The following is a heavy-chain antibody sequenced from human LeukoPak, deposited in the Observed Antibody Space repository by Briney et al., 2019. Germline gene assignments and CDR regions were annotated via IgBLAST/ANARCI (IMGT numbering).Heavy chain of an antibody. Sequence: GGSLRLSCAASGFTFSSYGMHWVRQAPGKGLEWVAVISYDGSNKYYADSVKGRFTISRDNSKNTLYLQMNSLRAEDTAVYYCAKDRAAAGKGMSGYMDVWGKGTTVTISS. CDR2: ISYDGSNK. J-gene: IGHJ6*03. CDR3: AKDRAAAGKGMSGYMDV. D-gene: IGHD6-13*01. CDR1: GFTFSSYG. V-gene: IGHV3-30*18.